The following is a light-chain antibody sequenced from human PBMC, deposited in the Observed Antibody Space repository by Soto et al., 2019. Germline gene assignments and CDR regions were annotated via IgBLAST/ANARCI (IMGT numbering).Light chain of an antibody. CDR2: RNN. V-gene: IGLV1-47*01. J-gene: IGLJ3*02. CDR1: SSNIGSNY. Sequence: QSVLTQPPSASGTPGQRGTISCSGSSSNIGSNYVYWYQQLPGTAPKLLIYRNNQRTSGVPDRFSGSKSGTSASLAISGLGSEDEADYYCAAWDDSLSVRVFGGGTKLTVL. CDR3: AAWDDSLSVRV.